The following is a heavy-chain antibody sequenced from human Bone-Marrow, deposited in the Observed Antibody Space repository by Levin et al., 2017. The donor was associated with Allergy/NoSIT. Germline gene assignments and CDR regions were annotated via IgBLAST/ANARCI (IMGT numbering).Heavy chain of an antibody. CDR2: INTDSGNP. CDR1: GYTFTNYA. V-gene: IGHV7-4-1*02. D-gene: IGHD2-15*01. CDR3: AKAAGYCSDNSCYGDY. J-gene: IGHJ4*02. Sequence: GESLKISCKASGYTFTNYAMNWVRQAPGQGLEWLGWINTDSGNPTYAQGFTGRFVFSLDTSVSTTYLQINSLKAEDTAIYYCAKAAGYCSDNSCYGDYWGQGTLVTVSS.